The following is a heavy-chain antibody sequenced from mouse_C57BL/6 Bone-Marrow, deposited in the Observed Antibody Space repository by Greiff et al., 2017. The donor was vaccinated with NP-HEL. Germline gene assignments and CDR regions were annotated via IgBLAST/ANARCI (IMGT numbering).Heavy chain of an antibody. Sequence: VQLQQPGAELVKPGASVKLSCKASGYTFTSYWMHWVKQRPGQGLEWIGMIHPNSGSTNYNEKFKSKATLTVDKSSSPAYMQLRSLTSEDSAVDYCARLGRWYFDVWGTGTTVTVSS. D-gene: IGHD4-1*01. J-gene: IGHJ1*03. CDR2: IHPNSGST. CDR1: GYTFTSYW. V-gene: IGHV1-64*01. CDR3: ARLGRWYFDV.